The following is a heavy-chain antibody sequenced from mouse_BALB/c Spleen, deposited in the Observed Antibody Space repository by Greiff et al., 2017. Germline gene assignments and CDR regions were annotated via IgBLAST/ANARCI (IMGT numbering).Heavy chain of an antibody. Sequence: QVQLKQSGAELVRPGTSVKISCKASGYTFTNYWLGWVKQRPGHGLEWIGDIYPGGGYTNYNEKFKGKATLTADTSSSTAYMQLSSLTSEDSAVYFCARGDYDYYFDYWGQGTTLTVSS. CDR3: ARGDYDYYFDY. J-gene: IGHJ2*01. CDR2: IYPGGGYT. V-gene: IGHV1-63*02. D-gene: IGHD2-4*01. CDR1: GYTFTNYW.